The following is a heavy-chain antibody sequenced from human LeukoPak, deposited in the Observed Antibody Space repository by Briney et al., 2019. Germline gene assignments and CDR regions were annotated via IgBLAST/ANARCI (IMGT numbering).Heavy chain of an antibody. CDR2: ISGSGGST. CDR1: GFTFSSYA. Sequence: GGSLRLSCAASGFTFSSYAMSWVRQAPGKGLEWVSAISGSGGSTYYADSVKGRFTISRDNSKNTLYLQMNSLRAEDTAVYYCARGGSYWDAFDIWGQGTMVTVSS. V-gene: IGHV3-23*01. CDR3: ARGGSYWDAFDI. D-gene: IGHD1-26*01. J-gene: IGHJ3*02.